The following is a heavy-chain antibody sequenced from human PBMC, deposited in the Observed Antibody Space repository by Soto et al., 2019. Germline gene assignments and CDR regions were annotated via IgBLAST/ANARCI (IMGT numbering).Heavy chain of an antibody. Sequence: PGESLKISCKGSGYSFTSYWIGWVRQMPGKGLEWMGIIYPGDSDTRYSPSFQGQVTISADKSISTAYLQWSSLKTSDTAMYYCARPAYYDFWSGYPPYYFDYWGQGTLVTVSS. CDR1: GYSFTSYW. CDR3: ARPAYYDFWSGYPPYYFDY. V-gene: IGHV5-51*01. D-gene: IGHD3-3*01. J-gene: IGHJ4*02. CDR2: IYPGDSDT.